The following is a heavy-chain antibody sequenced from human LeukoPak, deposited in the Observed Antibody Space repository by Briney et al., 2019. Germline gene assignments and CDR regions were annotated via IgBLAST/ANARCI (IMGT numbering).Heavy chain of an antibody. CDR1: GFTLSSYG. Sequence: PGGSLRLSCAASGFTLSSYGMHWVRQAPGKGLEWVSLIRDSGETFYADSVKGRFTISRDNSKNTMYLQMNRLRVEDTAVYFCARDRAVTQDWVEFDPWGQGTLVTVSS. D-gene: IGHD4-17*01. J-gene: IGHJ5*02. V-gene: IGHV3-NL1*01. CDR3: ARDRAVTQDWVEFDP. CDR2: IRDSGET.